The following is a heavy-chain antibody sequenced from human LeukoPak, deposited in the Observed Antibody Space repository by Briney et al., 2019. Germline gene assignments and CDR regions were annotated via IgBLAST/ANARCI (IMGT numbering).Heavy chain of an antibody. D-gene: IGHD2-15*01. CDR1: GFIFSSYW. J-gene: IGHJ4*02. V-gene: IGHV3-7*01. CDR2: IKEDGNEK. CDR3: ARTYGSGSLDY. Sequence: GGSLRLSCAASGFIFSSYWMSWVRQAPGKGLEWVANIKEDGNEKYYVDSVKGRFTISRDNAKKSLYLQMNGLTAEDTAVYYCARTYGSGSLDYGGQGTLVTVSS.